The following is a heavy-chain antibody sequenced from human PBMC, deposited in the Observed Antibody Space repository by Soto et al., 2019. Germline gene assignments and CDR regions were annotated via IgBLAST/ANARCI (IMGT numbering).Heavy chain of an antibody. V-gene: IGHV1-46*03. CDR3: AGGQSLDDMVWLLEG. CDR2: IFPGGVNI. D-gene: IGHD3-22*01. CDR1: GYTFTGYY. Sequence: ASVKVSCKASGYTFTGYYMHWVRQAPGQGLEWMGTIFPGGVNIAYAQKFEGRVTMTKDTTTSPVYMELNSLTSEDTAVYYCAGGQSLDDMVWLLEGWGQGAVVIVSS. J-gene: IGHJ4*02.